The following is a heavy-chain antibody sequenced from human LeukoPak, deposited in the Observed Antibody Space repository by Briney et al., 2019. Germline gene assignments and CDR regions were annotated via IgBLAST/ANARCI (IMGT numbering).Heavy chain of an antibody. CDR2: IYSGGST. Sequence: PGGSLRLSCAASGFTVSTNYMSWVRQAPGKGLEWVSVIYSGGSTYYADSVKGRFTISRDNSKNTLYLQMNSLRAEDTAVYYCAKKDDSSNFDYWGQGTLVTVSS. V-gene: IGHV3-66*01. J-gene: IGHJ4*02. D-gene: IGHD2-15*01. CDR3: AKKDDSSNFDY. CDR1: GFTVSTNY.